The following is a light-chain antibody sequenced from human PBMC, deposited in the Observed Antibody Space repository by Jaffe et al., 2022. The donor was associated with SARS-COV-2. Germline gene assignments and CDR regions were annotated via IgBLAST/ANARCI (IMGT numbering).Light chain of an antibody. Sequence: EIVLTQSPGTLSLSPGEGATLSCRASQSVSSTYLAWYQQKPGQAPRLLIYGASSRATGIPDRFSGSGSGTDFTLTISRLEPEDFAVYYCQQYAGSPRTFGQGTKVEIK. CDR3: QQYAGSPRT. CDR1: QSVSSTY. CDR2: GAS. J-gene: IGKJ1*01. V-gene: IGKV3-20*01.